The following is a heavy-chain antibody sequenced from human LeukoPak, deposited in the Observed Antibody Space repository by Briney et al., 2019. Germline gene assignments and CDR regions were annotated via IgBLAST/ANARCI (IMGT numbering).Heavy chain of an antibody. CDR1: GFTLSSYS. Sequence: GGSLRLSCAASGFTLSSYSMNWVRQAPGKGLEWVSSISSSSSYIYYADSVKGRFTISRDNAKNSLYLQMNSLRAEDTAVYYCARDLTSKLDVWGKGTTVTVSS. J-gene: IGHJ6*04. V-gene: IGHV3-21*01. CDR3: ARDLTSKLDV. CDR2: ISSSSSYI.